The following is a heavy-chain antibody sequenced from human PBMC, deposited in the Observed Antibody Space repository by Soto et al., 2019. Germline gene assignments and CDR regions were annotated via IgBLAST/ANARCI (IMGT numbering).Heavy chain of an antibody. V-gene: IGHV1-69*12. CDR3: ARDNDRLQLGRNYYYILDV. J-gene: IGHJ6*02. D-gene: IGHD4-4*01. CDR2: IIPLFRTP. Sequence: QVQLVQSGAEMKEPGSSVKVSCKTSGGTFSSSAISWLRQAPGQGLEWMGGIIPLFRTPDYAQKFQGRVTIAADESTSTDYMELSSLRSEDTAVYYCARDNDRLQLGRNYYYILDVWGQGTTITVSS. CDR1: GGTFSSSA.